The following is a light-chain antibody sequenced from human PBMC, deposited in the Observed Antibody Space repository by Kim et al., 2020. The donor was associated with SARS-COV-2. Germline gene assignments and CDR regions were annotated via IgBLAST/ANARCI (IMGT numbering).Light chain of an antibody. Sequence: SPGQTARINCSGDTLPKQYAYWYQQKPGQAPVLVIYKDSERPSGIPERFSGSSSGTTVTLSITGVQAEDEADYYCQSADSSGAYKVFGGGTQLTVL. CDR2: KDS. CDR1: TLPKQY. J-gene: IGLJ3*02. CDR3: QSADSSGAYKV. V-gene: IGLV3-25*03.